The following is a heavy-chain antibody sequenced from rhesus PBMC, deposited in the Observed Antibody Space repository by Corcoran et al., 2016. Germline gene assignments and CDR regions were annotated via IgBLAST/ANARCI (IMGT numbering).Heavy chain of an antibody. D-gene: IGHD4-23*01. J-gene: IGHJ4*01. CDR3: ARHLNTVIHFDD. CDR1: GDSISRSNW. V-gene: IGHV4-93*02. Sequence: QVQLQESGPAVVKPSETLSLPCAVSGDSISRSNWWSWIRQSPAKGLEWIGGIYGSCGSTEHNPSLVSRRTCSIVTPTNQFALKLSVVTAADTAVYYCARHLNTVIHFDDWGRGVLVTVSS. CDR2: IYGSCGST.